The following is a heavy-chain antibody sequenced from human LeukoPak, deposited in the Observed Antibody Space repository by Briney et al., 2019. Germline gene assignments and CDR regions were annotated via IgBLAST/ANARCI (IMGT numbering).Heavy chain of an antibody. CDR2: INAGNGNT. V-gene: IGHV1-3*01. CDR1: GYTFTSYA. D-gene: IGHD4-17*01. J-gene: IGHJ3*02. Sequence: GASVKVSCNASGYTFTSYAMHWVRQAPGQRLEWMGWINAGNGNTKYSQKFQGRVTITRDTSASTAYMELSSLRSEDTAVYYCARVPDYGDPGAFDIWGQGTMVTVSS. CDR3: ARVPDYGDPGAFDI.